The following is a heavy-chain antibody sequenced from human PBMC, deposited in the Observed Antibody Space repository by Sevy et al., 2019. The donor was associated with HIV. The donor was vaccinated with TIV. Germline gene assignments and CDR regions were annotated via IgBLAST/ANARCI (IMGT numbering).Heavy chain of an antibody. CDR2: ISYDGSNK. Sequence: GGSLRLSCAASGFTFSSYGMHWVRQAPGKGLEWVAVISYDGSNKYYAPSVKGRLTISRDNSKNTLYLQMNSLRAEDTAVYYCAKGPAYCGGDCYSEFFDYWGQGTLVTVSS. J-gene: IGHJ4*02. CDR1: GFTFSSYG. V-gene: IGHV3-30*18. CDR3: AKGPAYCGGDCYSEFFDY. D-gene: IGHD2-21*02.